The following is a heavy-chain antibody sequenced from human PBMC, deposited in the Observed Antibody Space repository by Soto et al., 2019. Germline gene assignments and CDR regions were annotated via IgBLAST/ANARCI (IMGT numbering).Heavy chain of an antibody. V-gene: IGHV4-59*08. D-gene: IGHD3-10*01. J-gene: IGHJ6*02. CDR1: GGSISPYY. CDR3: ARQGEWFVSWGGMDV. Sequence: QVQLQESGPGLVKPSETLSLTCTVSGGSISPYYWTWIRQLSGKGLEWIGYIYYTGSPTYHPSPKSRVTLSFDPSKYQSSLQLSSVTAADTAVYYCARQGEWFVSWGGMDVWGQGTTVTVSS. CDR2: IYYTGSP.